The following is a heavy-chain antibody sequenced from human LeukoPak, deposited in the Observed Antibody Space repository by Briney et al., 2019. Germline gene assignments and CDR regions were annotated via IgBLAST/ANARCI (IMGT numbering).Heavy chain of an antibody. J-gene: IGHJ6*03. CDR1: GVSISNSRSF. D-gene: IGHD3-16*02. Sequence: SETLSLTCTVSGVSISNSRSFWGWIRQPPGKGLEWIVSIFSGGNTYYNPSLSSRVSISIDTSKNQFSLKLSSVTAADTAVYYCASHDYDYVWGSYQDYYYMDVWGKGTTVTVSS. V-gene: IGHV4-39*07. CDR2: IFSGGNT. CDR3: ASHDYDYVWGSYQDYYYMDV.